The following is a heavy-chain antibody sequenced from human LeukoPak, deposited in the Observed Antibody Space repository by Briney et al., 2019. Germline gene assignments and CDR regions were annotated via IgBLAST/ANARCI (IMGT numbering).Heavy chain of an antibody. D-gene: IGHD1-20*01. CDR1: GFTFSAYA. J-gene: IGHJ3*02. V-gene: IGHV3-23*01. CDR3: AKVITGAPPWRGAFDI. Sequence: GGSLRLSCAASGFTFSAYAMSWVHQAPGKGLEWVSFIGGSGVSTWYADSVKGRFTFSRDNSKNTLYLQMNSLRAEDTAIYYCAKVITGAPPWRGAFDIWSQGTMVAVSS. CDR2: IGGSGVST.